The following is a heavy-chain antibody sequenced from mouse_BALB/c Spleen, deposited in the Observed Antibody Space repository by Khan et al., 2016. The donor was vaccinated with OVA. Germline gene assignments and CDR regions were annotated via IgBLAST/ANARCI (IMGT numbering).Heavy chain of an antibody. J-gene: IGHJ3*01. CDR3: ARNSDRYDLTY. V-gene: IGHV2-2*01. CDR1: GFSLTTYG. CDR2: IWSGGNT. Sequence: VQLQESGPGLVQPSQSLSITCTVSGFSLTTYGIHWVRQSPGKGLEWLGVIWSGGNTDYNAPFISRLSISKDNSKSQVFFTMNSLQADDSDIYYCARNSDRYDLTYWGQGTLVTVS. D-gene: IGHD2-13*01.